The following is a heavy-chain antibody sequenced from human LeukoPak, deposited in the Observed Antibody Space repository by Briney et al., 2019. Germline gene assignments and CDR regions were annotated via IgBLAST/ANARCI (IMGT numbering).Heavy chain of an antibody. J-gene: IGHJ4*02. V-gene: IGHV3-30*04. Sequence: GRSLRLSCAASGFTFSSYAMHWVRQAPGKGLEWVAVISYDGSNKYHADSVKGRFTISRDNSKNTLYLQMNSLRAEDTAVYYCARDPYTVVVPAADYWGQGTLVTVSS. D-gene: IGHD2-2*01. CDR1: GFTFSSYA. CDR3: ARDPYTVVVPAADY. CDR2: ISYDGSNK.